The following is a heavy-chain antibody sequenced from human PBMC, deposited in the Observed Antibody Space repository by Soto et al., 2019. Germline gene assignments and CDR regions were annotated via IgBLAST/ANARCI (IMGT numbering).Heavy chain of an antibody. J-gene: IGHJ5*01. CDR1: GLLFNEVW. CDR2: IKSKSDDGTT. CDR3: NTSGVGATNSSFDT. D-gene: IGHD1-26*01. Sequence: PXRALTPSWPVVGLLFNEVWMSWVREGAGKGLEWVGHIKSKSDDGTTNYAEPLNGRFTISSDNSKTTLYLEMNSLQSEDTDLYYCNTSGVGATNSSFDTWGQGTLVTVSS. V-gene: IGHV3-15*01.